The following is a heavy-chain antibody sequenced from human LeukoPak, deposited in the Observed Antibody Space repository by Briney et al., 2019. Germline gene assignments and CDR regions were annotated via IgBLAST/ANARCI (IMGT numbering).Heavy chain of an antibody. D-gene: IGHD1-1*01. Sequence: GGSLRLSCAASGFTFSDYYMSWIRQAPGKGLEWVSYISSSGSTIYYADSVKGRFTISRDNAKNSLYLQMNSLRAEDTAVYNCARASKYNWNELPDYWGQGTLVTVSS. CDR2: ISSSGSTI. CDR1: GFTFSDYY. V-gene: IGHV3-11*01. CDR3: ARASKYNWNELPDY. J-gene: IGHJ4*02.